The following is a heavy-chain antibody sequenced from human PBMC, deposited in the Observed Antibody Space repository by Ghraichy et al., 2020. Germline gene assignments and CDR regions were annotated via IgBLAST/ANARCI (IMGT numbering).Heavy chain of an antibody. CDR3: AKDIGVNWFDP. CDR2: ISGDSGST. CDR1: GFTFSSYA. Sequence: LSLTCAASGFTFSSYAMSWVRQAPGKGLDWVSVISGDSGSTYYSDSVKGRFTISRDNSKNTLYLQMSSLRAEDTALYYCAKDIGVNWFDPWGQGTLVTVSS. D-gene: IGHD3-10*01. V-gene: IGHV3-23*01. J-gene: IGHJ5*02.